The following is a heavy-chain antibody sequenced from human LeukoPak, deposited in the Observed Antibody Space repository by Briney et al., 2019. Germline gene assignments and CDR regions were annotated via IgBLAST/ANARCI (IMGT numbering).Heavy chain of an antibody. V-gene: IGHV3-7*01. Sequence: RGALRLSCTAPGYTFRRAWRTSSRQAPGKGLEWVANINPDGDGMRFVDSVKGRFTMSRDNAQSSLHLQMNSLRVEDTAFYYCAAWTDRGYSYWGQGVLVTVSS. CDR3: AAWTDRGYSY. CDR2: INPDGDGM. J-gene: IGHJ4*02. D-gene: IGHD5-12*01. CDR1: GYTFRRAW.